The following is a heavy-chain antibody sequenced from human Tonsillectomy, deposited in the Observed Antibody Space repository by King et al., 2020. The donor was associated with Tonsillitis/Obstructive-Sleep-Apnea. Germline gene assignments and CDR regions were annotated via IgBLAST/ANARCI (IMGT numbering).Heavy chain of an antibody. Sequence: QLQESGPGLVKPSETLSLTCTVSGGSISSSSYYWGWIRQPPGKGLEWIGSIYYSGSTYYNPSLKSRVTISVNTSKNQFSLKLSSVTAADTAVYYCAWSYDRGAFDIWGQGTMVTVSS. D-gene: IGHD3-22*01. V-gene: IGHV4-39*01. J-gene: IGHJ3*02. CDR3: AWSYDRGAFDI. CDR1: GGSISSSSYY. CDR2: IYYSGST.